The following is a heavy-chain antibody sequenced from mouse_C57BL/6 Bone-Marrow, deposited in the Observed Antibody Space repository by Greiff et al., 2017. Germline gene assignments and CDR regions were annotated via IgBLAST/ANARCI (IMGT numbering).Heavy chain of an antibody. CDR2: IWWDDDK. CDR1: GFSLSTFGMG. D-gene: IGHD1-1*01. Sequence: QVTLKVSGPGILQPSQTLSLTCSFSGFSLSTFGMGVGWIRQPSGKGLEWLAHIWWDDDKYYNPALKSRLTISKATSKNQVFLKIANVDTADTATYYCARNYARRGDFDVWGTGTTVTVSS. J-gene: IGHJ1*03. V-gene: IGHV8-8*01. CDR3: ARNYARRGDFDV.